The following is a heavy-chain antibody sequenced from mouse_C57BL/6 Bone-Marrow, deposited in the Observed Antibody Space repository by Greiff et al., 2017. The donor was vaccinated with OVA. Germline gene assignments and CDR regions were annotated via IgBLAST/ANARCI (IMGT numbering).Heavy chain of an antibody. V-gene: IGHV1-82*01. CDR2: IYPGDGDN. J-gene: IGHJ2*01. D-gene: IGHD2-2*01. CDR3: ARGWLQYCFDY. Sequence: VQLQQSGPELVKPGASVKISCKASGYAFSSSWMNWVKQRPGKGLEWIGRIYPGDGDNNYNGKSKGKATLTADKSSNTAYMQLNSLTTEDYAVYFCARGWLQYCFDYWGQGTTLTVSA. CDR1: GYAFSSSW.